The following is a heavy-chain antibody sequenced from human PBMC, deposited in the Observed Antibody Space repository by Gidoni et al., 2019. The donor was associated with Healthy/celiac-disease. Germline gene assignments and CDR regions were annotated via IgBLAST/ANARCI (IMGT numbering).Heavy chain of an antibody. CDR2: IGGSGGST. D-gene: IGHD4-17*01. CDR1: GFTFRSYA. V-gene: IGHV3-23*01. Sequence: EVQLLESGGGLVQPGGSLRLSCSSSGFTFRSYAMSWVRQAPGQGLEWVSAIGGSGGSTYYADSVKGRFTISRDNSKNTLYLQMNSLRAEDTAVYYCAKDLKVTTPGSGAFDIWGQGTMVTVSS. CDR3: AKDLKVTTPGSGAFDI. J-gene: IGHJ3*02.